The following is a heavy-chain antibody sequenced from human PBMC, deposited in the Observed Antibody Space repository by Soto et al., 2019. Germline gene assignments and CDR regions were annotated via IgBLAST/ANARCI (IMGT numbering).Heavy chain of an antibody. CDR2: FDPEDGET. J-gene: IGHJ6*02. Sequence: GASVKVSCKVSGYTLTGLSMHWVRQAPGKGLEWMGGFDPEDGETIYAQKFQGRVTMTEDTSTDTAYMELSSLRSEDTAVYYCATDPGGSYYYYYGMDVWGQGTTVTVSS. V-gene: IGHV1-24*01. D-gene: IGHD1-26*01. CDR3: ATDPGGSYYYYYGMDV. CDR1: GYTLTGLS.